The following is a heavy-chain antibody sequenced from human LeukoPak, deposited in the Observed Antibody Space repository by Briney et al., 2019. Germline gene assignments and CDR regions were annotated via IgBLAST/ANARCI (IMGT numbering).Heavy chain of an antibody. CDR1: GFTFSSYW. CDR3: AKGGLDSSSWSFDY. J-gene: IGHJ4*02. D-gene: IGHD6-13*01. Sequence: GGSLRLSCAASGFTFSSYWMSWVRQAPGKGLEWVANIKQDGSEKYYVDSVKGRFTISRDNAKNSLYLQMNSLRAEDTAVYYCAKGGLDSSSWSFDYWGQGTLVTVSS. CDR2: IKQDGSEK. V-gene: IGHV3-7*01.